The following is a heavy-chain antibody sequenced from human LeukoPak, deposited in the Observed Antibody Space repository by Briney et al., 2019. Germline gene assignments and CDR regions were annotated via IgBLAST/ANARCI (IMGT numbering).Heavy chain of an antibody. CDR3: VRDTGGSGSYPDY. D-gene: IGHD1-26*01. V-gene: IGHV3-7*01. J-gene: IGHJ4*02. CDR2: IKQDGSER. Sequence: GGSLRLSCAASGFTFSNYWMTWVRQAPGKGLEWVANIKQDGSERYYVDSVRGRFTISRDNAKNSVYLQVNSLRVEDTAMYYCVRDTGGSGSYPDYWGQGVLVSVSS. CDR1: GFTFSNYW.